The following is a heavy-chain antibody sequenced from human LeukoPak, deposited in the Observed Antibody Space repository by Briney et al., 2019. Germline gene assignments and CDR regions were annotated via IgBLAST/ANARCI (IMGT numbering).Heavy chain of an antibody. Sequence: SETLSLTCAVYGGSFSGYYWNWIRQPLGKGLEWIGEINHFGSTKYDPSLKSRVTISGDTSKNQFSLKINSLTAADTAVYYCARSYRAHQTFYSSHFFDYWGQGTLVTVSS. CDR1: GGSFSGYY. D-gene: IGHD5-18*01. V-gene: IGHV4-34*01. J-gene: IGHJ4*02. CDR3: ARSYRAHQTFYSSHFFDY. CDR2: INHFGST.